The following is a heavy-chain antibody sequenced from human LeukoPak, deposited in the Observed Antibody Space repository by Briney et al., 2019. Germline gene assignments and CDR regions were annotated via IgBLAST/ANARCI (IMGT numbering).Heavy chain of an antibody. CDR3: ARGVLSYGDYGVLDY. CDR2: IWYDGSNK. J-gene: IGHJ4*02. D-gene: IGHD4-17*01. CDR1: GFTFSSYG. Sequence: GGSLRLSCAASGFTFSSYGMHWVRQAPGKGLEWVAVIWYDGSNKYYADSVKGRFTISRDNSKNTLYLQTNSLRAEDTAVYYCARGVLSYGDYGVLDYWGQGTLVTVSS. V-gene: IGHV3-33*01.